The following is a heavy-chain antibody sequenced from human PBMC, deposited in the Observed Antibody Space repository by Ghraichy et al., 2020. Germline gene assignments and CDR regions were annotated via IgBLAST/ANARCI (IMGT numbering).Heavy chain of an antibody. Sequence: GESLNISCAASGFTVSSNYMSWVRQAPGKGLEWVSVIYSGGSTYYADSVKGRFTISRDNSKNTLYLQMNSLRAEDTAVYYCAREDYYYYGMDVWGQGTTVTVSS. V-gene: IGHV3-66*01. CDR3: AREDYYYYGMDV. CDR2: IYSGGST. CDR1: GFTVSSNY. J-gene: IGHJ6*02.